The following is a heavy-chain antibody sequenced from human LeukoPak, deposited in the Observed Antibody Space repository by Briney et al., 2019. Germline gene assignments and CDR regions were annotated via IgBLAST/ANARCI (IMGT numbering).Heavy chain of an antibody. J-gene: IGHJ4*02. Sequence: GGSLRLSCAASGFTFSSYSMNWVRQAPGKGLEWVSSISSSSSYIYYADSVKGRFTISRDNAKNSLYLQMNSLRAEDTAIYYCVRSSRGNYFETFFDSWGQGALVTVSS. CDR2: ISSSSSYI. D-gene: IGHD3-10*01. V-gene: IGHV3-21*01. CDR1: GFTFSSYS. CDR3: VRSSRGNYFETFFDS.